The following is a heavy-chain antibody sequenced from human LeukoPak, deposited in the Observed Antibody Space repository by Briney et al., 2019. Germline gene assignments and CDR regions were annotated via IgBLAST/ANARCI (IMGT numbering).Heavy chain of an antibody. V-gene: IGHV3-23*01. CDR1: GFTFSSYN. J-gene: IGHJ4*02. D-gene: IGHD3-22*01. Sequence: GGSLRLSCAASGFTFSSYNMNWVRQAPGKGLEWVSASGSGGSTYYADSVKGRFTISRDNSKNTLYLQMNSLRAEDTAVYYCAKASAMIVVVSKHFDYWGQGTLVTVSS. CDR2: SGSGGST. CDR3: AKASAMIVVVSKHFDY.